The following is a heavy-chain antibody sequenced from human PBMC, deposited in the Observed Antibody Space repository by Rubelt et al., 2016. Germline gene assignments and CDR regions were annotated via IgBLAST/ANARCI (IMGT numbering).Heavy chain of an antibody. D-gene: IGHD2-2*01. Sequence: VRQAPGKGLEWVSYISSSSSTIYYADSVKGRFTISRDNAKNSLYLQMNSLRAEDTAVYYCARDSNYCSSTSCPAKGRMDWFDPWGQGTLVTVSS. CDR3: ARDSNYCSSTSCPAKGRMDWFDP. CDR2: ISSSSSTI. V-gene: IGHV3-48*04. J-gene: IGHJ5*02.